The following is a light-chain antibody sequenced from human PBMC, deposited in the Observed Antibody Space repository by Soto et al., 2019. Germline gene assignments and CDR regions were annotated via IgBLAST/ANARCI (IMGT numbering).Light chain of an antibody. CDR2: TTS. Sequence: EIVLTQSPGTLSLSPGERATLSCTASQSVASSCLAWYQRKPGQAPRLLIHTTSIRATDIPDRFSGSGSGTDFTLTISRLEPEDSAVCYCLQHNSYPRTFGQGTKVEIK. CDR3: LQHNSYPRT. CDR1: QSVASSC. J-gene: IGKJ1*01. V-gene: IGKV3-20*01.